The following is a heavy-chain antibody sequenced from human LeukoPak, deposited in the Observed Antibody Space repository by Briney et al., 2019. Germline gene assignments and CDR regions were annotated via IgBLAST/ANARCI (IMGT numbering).Heavy chain of an antibody. CDR3: ARHAPGWNEPERRTLDWFDP. J-gene: IGHJ5*02. CDR1: GYSFTSYW. CDR2: IYPGDSDT. V-gene: IGHV5-51*01. D-gene: IGHD1-1*01. Sequence: GESLKISCKGSGYSFTSYWIGWVRQMPGKGLEWMGIIYPGDSDTRYSPSFQGQVTISADKSISTAYLQWSSLKASDTAMYYCARHAPGWNEPERRTLDWFDPWGQGTLVTVSS.